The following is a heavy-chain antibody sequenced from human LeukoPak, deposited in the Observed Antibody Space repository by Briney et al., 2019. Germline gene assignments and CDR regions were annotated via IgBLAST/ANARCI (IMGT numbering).Heavy chain of an antibody. J-gene: IGHJ6*02. CDR1: GDSISTYY. D-gene: IGHD1-26*01. Sequence: SETLSLTCTVSGDSISTYYWSWIRQPPGKGLEWIGYIYYSGSTNYNPSLKSRVTISVDTSKNQFSLKLISVTAADTDVYYCARDDSGSYHQLGVWGQGTTVTVSS. V-gene: IGHV4-59*01. CDR3: ARDDSGSYHQLGV. CDR2: IYYSGST.